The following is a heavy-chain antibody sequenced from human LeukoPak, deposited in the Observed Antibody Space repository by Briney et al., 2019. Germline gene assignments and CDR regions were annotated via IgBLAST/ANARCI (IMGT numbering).Heavy chain of an antibody. J-gene: IGHJ4*02. CDR2: INPSGGST. CDR1: GYTYTSYY. CDR3: ARVGTMGVGATRVFYY. V-gene: IGHV1-46*01. Sequence: EASVKVSCKASGYTYTSYYMHWVRQAPGQGLEWMGIINPSGGSTSYAQKFQGRVTMTRDTSTSTVYMELSSLRSEDTAVYYCARVGTMGVGATRVFYYWGQGTLVTVSS. D-gene: IGHD1-26*01.